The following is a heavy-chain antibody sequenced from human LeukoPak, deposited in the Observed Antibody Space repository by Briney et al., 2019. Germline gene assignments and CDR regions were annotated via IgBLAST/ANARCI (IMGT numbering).Heavy chain of an antibody. D-gene: IGHD3-22*01. CDR3: ARLIVAGADYYYYYMEV. V-gene: IGHV1-2*06. Sequence: GASVKVSCKASGYTFTGYYMHWVRQAPGQGLEWMGRINPNSGGTNYAQKFQGRVTMTRDTSISTAYMELSRLRSDDTAVYYCARLIVAGADYYYYYMEVWGKGTTVTVSS. J-gene: IGHJ6*03. CDR2: INPNSGGT. CDR1: GYTFTGYY.